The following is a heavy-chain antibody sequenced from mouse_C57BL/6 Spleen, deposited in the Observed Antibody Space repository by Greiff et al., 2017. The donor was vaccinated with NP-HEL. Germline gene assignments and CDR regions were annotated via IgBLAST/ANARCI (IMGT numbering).Heavy chain of an antibody. CDR3: ARHEKGIYYDYDGPLFDY. CDR1: GYTFTEYT. V-gene: IGHV1-62-2*01. D-gene: IGHD2-4*01. CDR2: FYPGSGSI. Sequence: VQLQQSGAELVKPGASVKLSCKASGYTFTEYTIHWVKQRSGQGLEWIGWFYPGSGSIKYNEKFKDKATLTADKSSSTVYMELSRLTSEDSAVYFCARHEKGIYYDYDGPLFDYWGQGTTLTVSS. J-gene: IGHJ2*01.